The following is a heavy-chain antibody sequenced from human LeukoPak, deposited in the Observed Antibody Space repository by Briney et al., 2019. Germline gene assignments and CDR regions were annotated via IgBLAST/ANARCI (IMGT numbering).Heavy chain of an antibody. CDR3: ARQGDGLGYCSSTSCYPGPFDY. V-gene: IGHV4-39*01. Sequence: SETLSLTCTVSGDSIRGSSYYWGWIRQPPGKGLEWIGSIFYSGTTYYNPSLKSRVTMSVDTSKNQFSLKLSSVTAADTAVYYCARQGDGLGYCSSTSCYPGPFDYWGQGTLVTVSS. J-gene: IGHJ4*02. D-gene: IGHD2-2*01. CDR1: GDSIRGSSYY. CDR2: IFYSGTT.